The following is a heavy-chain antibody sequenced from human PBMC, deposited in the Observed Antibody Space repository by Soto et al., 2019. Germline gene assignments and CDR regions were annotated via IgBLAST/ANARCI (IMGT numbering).Heavy chain of an antibody. J-gene: IGHJ4*02. CDR3: ARVLSGSSLFDY. Sequence: PSETLSLTCTVSGGSIISDYWSWIRQPPGKGLEWIGYISYSGSTNYNPSLKSLVTISVDTSKKQFSLKLSSVTAADTAVYYCARVLSGSSLFDYWGQGTLVTVSS. CDR2: ISYSGST. CDR1: GGSIISDY. D-gene: IGHD1-26*01. V-gene: IGHV4-59*01.